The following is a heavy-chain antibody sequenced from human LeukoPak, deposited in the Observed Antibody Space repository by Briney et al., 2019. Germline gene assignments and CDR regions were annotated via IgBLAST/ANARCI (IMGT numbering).Heavy chain of an antibody. V-gene: IGHV5-51*01. CDR2: IYPGDSDT. Sequence: HGESLKISCKGSGYSFTSYWIGWVRQMPGKGLEWMGIIYPGDSDTRYSPSFQGQVTISADKSISTAYLQWSSLKASDTAMYYCARGTTSSGYPLSMDVWGKGTTVTVSS. D-gene: IGHD3-22*01. CDR1: GYSFTSYW. J-gene: IGHJ6*03. CDR3: ARGTTSSGYPLSMDV.